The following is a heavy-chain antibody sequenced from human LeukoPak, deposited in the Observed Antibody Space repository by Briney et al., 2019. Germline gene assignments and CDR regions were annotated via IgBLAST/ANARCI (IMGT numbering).Heavy chain of an antibody. Sequence: ASVKVSCKTSGYTFTSYYIHWVRQAPGQGLEWVGIINPRGGSTTYGQKFQGRVTMTRDTSTSTAYMELSRLRSDDTAVYHCARGHGSYYYYMDVWGKGTTVTVSS. CDR3: ARGHGSYYYYMDV. CDR1: GYTFTSYY. CDR2: INPRGGST. D-gene: IGHD3-10*01. J-gene: IGHJ6*03. V-gene: IGHV1-46*01.